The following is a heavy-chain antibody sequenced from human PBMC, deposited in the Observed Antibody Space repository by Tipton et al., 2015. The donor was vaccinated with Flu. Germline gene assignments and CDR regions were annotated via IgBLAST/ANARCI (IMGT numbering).Heavy chain of an antibody. CDR2: IYYSGST. D-gene: IGHD6-13*01. CDR3: AREGILYYYGMDV. Sequence: TLSLTCTVSGGSISSGGYYWSWIRQHPGKGLEWIGYIYYSGSTYYNPSLKSRVTISVDTSKNQFSLKLSSVTAADTAVYYCAREGILYYYGMDVWGQGTTVTFSS. V-gene: IGHV4-31*03. J-gene: IGHJ6*02. CDR1: GGSISSGGYY.